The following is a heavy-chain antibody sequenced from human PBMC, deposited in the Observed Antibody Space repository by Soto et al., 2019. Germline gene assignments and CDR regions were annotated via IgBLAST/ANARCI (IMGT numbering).Heavy chain of an antibody. J-gene: IGHJ6*01. CDR3: ARGDIVVVPAAMIYYYYYYGMDV. CDR2: IIPIFGTA. V-gene: IGHV1-69*01. D-gene: IGHD2-2*01. CDR1: GGSFNRHT. Sequence: QVQLVQSGAEVRKPGSSVRVSCKASGGSFNRHTISWVRQAPGQGLEWMGGIIPIFGTANHAQKFQGRVTIIADESTSTVYMELSSLRSEDTAVYYCARGDIVVVPAAMIYYYYYYGMDVW.